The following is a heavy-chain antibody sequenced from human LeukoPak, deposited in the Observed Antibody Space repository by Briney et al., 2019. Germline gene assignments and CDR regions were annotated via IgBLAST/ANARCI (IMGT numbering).Heavy chain of an antibody. CDR2: IYYSGST. CDR3: ARWNDYGDYSGFDY. Sequence: SETLSLTCTVSGGSISSYYWSWIRQPPGKGLEWIGYIYYSGSTNYNPSLKSRVTISVDTSKNQFSLKLSSVTAADTAVYYCARWNDYGDYSGFDYWGQGTLVTVSS. J-gene: IGHJ4*02. CDR1: GGSISSYY. V-gene: IGHV4-59*12. D-gene: IGHD4-17*01.